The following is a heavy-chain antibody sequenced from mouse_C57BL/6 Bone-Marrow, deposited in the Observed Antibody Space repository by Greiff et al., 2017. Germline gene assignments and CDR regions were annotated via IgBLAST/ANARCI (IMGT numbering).Heavy chain of an antibody. J-gene: IGHJ3*01. CDR3: AREGLLWLRRGFAY. CDR2: INPNNGGT. Sequence: VQLKESGAELVKPGASVKISCKASGYTFTDYYMNWVKQSHGKSLEWIGDINPNNGGTSYNQKLKGKATLTVDKSSSTAYMELRSLTSEDSAVYYCAREGLLWLRRGFAYWGQGTLVTVSA. V-gene: IGHV1-26*01. CDR1: GYTFTDYY. D-gene: IGHD2-2*01.